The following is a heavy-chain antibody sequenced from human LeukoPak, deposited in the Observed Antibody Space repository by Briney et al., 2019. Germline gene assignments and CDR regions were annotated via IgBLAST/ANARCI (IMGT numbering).Heavy chain of an antibody. Sequence: GRSLRLSCAASGFTFSSYAMSWVRQAPGKGLEWVSAISGSGGSTYYADSVKGRFTISRDNSKNTQYLQMNSLRAEDTAVYYCAKDYYYDSSGYYGGGYFDYWGQGTLVTVSS. CDR3: AKDYYYDSSGYYGGGYFDY. CDR2: ISGSGGST. J-gene: IGHJ4*02. CDR1: GFTFSSYA. V-gene: IGHV3-23*01. D-gene: IGHD3-22*01.